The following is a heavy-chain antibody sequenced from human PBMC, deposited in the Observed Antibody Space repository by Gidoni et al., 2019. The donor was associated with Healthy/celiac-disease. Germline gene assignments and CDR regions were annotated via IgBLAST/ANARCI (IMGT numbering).Heavy chain of an antibody. J-gene: IGHJ6*02. Sequence: EVQVMESGGGLVKPGGSLSLSCAASGFTFSSYSMNWVRQAPGTGLEWVSSISTSSIYIYYADSVKGRFTISRDNAQNSLYLQMNSLRAEDTAVYYCARLFGGNTGYYYGMDVWGQGTTVTVSS. CDR3: ARLFGGNTGYYYGMDV. CDR1: GFTFSSYS. V-gene: IGHV3-21*01. D-gene: IGHD3-16*01. CDR2: ISTSSIYI.